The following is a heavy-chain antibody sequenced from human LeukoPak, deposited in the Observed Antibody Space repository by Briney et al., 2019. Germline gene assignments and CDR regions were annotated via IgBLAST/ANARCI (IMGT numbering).Heavy chain of an antibody. CDR2: ISWNSGSI. Sequence: GGSLRLSCAASGFTFDDYAMHWVRQAPGKGLEWVSGISWNSGSIGYADPVKGRFTISRDNAKNSLYLQMNSLRAEDMALYYCAKDRGYVSASSGFDYWGQGTLVTVSS. CDR1: GFTFDDYA. D-gene: IGHD6-19*01. CDR3: AKDRGYVSASSGFDY. J-gene: IGHJ4*02. V-gene: IGHV3-9*03.